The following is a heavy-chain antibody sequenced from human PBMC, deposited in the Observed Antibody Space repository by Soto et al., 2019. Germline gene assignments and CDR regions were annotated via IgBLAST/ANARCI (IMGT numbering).Heavy chain of an antibody. D-gene: IGHD3-10*01. V-gene: IGHV1-46*03. CDR1: GVAITCKY. CDR3: ARGEGSMGYFDY. CDR2: INPSGGST. Sequence: SAKATSKASGVAITCKYMRTSHQAPGQGLEWMGIINPSGGSTSYAQKFQGRVTMTRDTSTSTVYMELSSLRSEDTAVYSCARGEGSMGYFDYWGQGTLVIVSS. J-gene: IGHJ4*02.